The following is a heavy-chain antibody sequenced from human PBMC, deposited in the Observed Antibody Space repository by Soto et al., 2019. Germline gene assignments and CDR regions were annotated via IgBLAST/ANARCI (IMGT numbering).Heavy chain of an antibody. V-gene: IGHV3-30*04. CDR3: ARAPNRLGGFWFDP. CDR1: GFIFSNYA. CDR2: ISYDGYDK. Sequence: QVQLVESGGGVVQPGRSLRLSCAASGFIFSNYAIHWVRQAPGKGLEWVALISYDGYDKYYTDSVKGRFTISRDNSKNTLYLQMNSLRPEDTAVYYCARAPNRLGGFWFDPWGQGTLVTVS. D-gene: IGHD1-26*01. J-gene: IGHJ5*02.